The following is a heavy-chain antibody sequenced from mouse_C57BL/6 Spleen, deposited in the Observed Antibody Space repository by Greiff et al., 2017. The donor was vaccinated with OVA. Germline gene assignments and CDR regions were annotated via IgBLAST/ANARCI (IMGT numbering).Heavy chain of an antibody. CDR3: ARAGEYDGVWVAY. V-gene: IGHV1-81*01. CDR2: IYPRSGNT. CDR1: GYTFTSYG. D-gene: IGHD2-14*01. Sequence: QVQLQQSGAELARPGASVKLSCKASGYTFTSYGISWVKQRTGQGLEWIGEIYPRSGNTYYNEKFKGKATLTADKSSSTAYMELRSLTSEDSAVYFCARAGEYDGVWVAYWGQGTLVTVSA. J-gene: IGHJ3*01.